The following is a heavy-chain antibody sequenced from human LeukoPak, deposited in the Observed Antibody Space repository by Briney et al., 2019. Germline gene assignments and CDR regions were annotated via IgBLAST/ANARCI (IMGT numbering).Heavy chain of an antibody. CDR3: ARDHTYYYDSSGYYYPY. J-gene: IGHJ4*02. D-gene: IGHD3-22*01. V-gene: IGHV1-69*13. CDR1: GGTFSSYA. CDR2: IIPIFGTA. Sequence: ASVKVSCKASGGTFSSYAISWVRQAPGQGLEWMGGIIPIFGTANYAQKFQGRVTITADESTSTAYMELSSLRSEDTAVYYRARDHTYYYDSSGYYYPYWGQGTLVTVSS.